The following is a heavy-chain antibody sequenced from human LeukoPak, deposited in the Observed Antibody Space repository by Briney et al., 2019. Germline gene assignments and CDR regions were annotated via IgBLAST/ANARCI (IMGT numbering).Heavy chain of an antibody. Sequence: PGGSLRLSCAASGLTFSSYSMNWVRQAPGKGLEWVSYISSSGSTIYYADSVKGRFTISRDNAKNSLYLQMNSLRAGDTAVYYCARDYYDILTGSSHFDYWGQGTLVTVSS. CDR3: ARDYYDILTGSSHFDY. D-gene: IGHD3-9*01. J-gene: IGHJ4*02. CDR2: ISSSGSTI. V-gene: IGHV3-48*04. CDR1: GLTFSSYS.